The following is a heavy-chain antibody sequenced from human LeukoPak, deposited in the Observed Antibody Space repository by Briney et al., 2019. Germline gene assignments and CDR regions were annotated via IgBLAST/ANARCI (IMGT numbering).Heavy chain of an antibody. CDR3: ARSPINSSGWYEADAFDI. J-gene: IGHJ3*02. Sequence: ASVKVSCKASGYTFTGYYIHWVRQAPGQGLEWMGWINPNSGGTNYAQKFQGRVTMTRDTSITTASMELSRLRSDDTAVYYCARSPINSSGWYEADAFDIWGQGTMVTVSS. D-gene: IGHD6-19*01. CDR2: INPNSGGT. CDR1: GYTFTGYY. V-gene: IGHV1-2*02.